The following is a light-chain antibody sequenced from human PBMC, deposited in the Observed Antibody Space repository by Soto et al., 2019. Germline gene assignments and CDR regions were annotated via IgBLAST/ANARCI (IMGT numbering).Light chain of an antibody. V-gene: IGKV3-20*01. CDR1: QSVSSSD. Sequence: EIVLTQSPGTLSLSPGERATLSCRASQSVSSSDLAWYQQKPGQAPRLLIYGASSRATGIPDRFSGSGSGTDFTLNISRLEPEDFAVYYCQQYDSSPWTFGQGTKVEIK. J-gene: IGKJ1*01. CDR2: GAS. CDR3: QQYDSSPWT.